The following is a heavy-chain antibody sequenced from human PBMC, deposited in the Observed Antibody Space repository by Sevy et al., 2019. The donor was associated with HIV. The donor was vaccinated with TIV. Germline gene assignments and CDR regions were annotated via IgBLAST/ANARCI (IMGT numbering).Heavy chain of an antibody. J-gene: IGHJ4*02. CDR3: AREGCSKPHDY. Sequence: GGSLRLSCAASGFTFSSYAMSWVRQAPGKGLEWVSTFSFGCGKINYADSVKGRFTISRDNSKITLYLQMHSLGAEDTAVYYSAREGCSKPHDYWGQGTLVTVSS. CDR1: GFTFSSYA. V-gene: IGHV3-23*01. CDR2: FSFGCGKI. D-gene: IGHD3-10*02.